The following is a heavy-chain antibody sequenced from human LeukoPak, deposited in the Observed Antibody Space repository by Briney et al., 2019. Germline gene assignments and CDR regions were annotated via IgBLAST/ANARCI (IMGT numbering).Heavy chain of an antibody. V-gene: IGHV4-59*01. Sequence: PSETLSLTCTVSGGSISSYYWSWIRQPPGKGLEWIGYIYYSGSTNYNPSLKSRVTISVDTSKNQFSLKLSSVTAADTAVYYCARLGYSSGWYLDYWGQGTLVTVSS. D-gene: IGHD6-19*01. CDR1: GGSISSYY. CDR3: ARLGYSSGWYLDY. CDR2: IYYSGST. J-gene: IGHJ4*02.